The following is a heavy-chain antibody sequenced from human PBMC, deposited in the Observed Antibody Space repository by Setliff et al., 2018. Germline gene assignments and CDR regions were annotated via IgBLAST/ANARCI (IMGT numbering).Heavy chain of an antibody. V-gene: IGHV1-18*01. J-gene: IGHJ4*02. CDR2: ISAYNGNT. D-gene: IGHD3-22*01. CDR3: ARDRSGAGDYYDSSGYYDY. Sequence: PGPPVKVSCKASGYTFTSYGISWVRQAPGQGLEWMGWISAYNGNTNYAQKLQGRVTMTTDTSTSTAYMELRSLRSDDTAVYYCARDRSGAGDYYDSSGYYDYWGQGTLVTVSS. CDR1: GYTFTSYG.